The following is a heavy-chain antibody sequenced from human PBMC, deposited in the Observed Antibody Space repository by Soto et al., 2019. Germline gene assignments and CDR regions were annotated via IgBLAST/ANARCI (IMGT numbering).Heavy chain of an antibody. J-gene: IGHJ4*02. CDR3: ASQIASSIAARPFDY. CDR1: GGSFSGYY. D-gene: IGHD6-6*01. Sequence: PSETLSLTCAVYGGSFSGYYWSWIRQPPGKGLEWIGEINHSGSTNYNPSLKSRVTISVDTSKNQFSLKLSSVTAADTAVYYCASQIASSIAARPFDYWGQGTLVTVSS. V-gene: IGHV4-34*01. CDR2: INHSGST.